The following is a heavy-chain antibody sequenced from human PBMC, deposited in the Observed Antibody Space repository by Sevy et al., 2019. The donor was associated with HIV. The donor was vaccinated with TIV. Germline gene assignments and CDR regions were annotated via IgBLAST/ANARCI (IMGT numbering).Heavy chain of an antibody. Sequence: SETLSLTCTVSGGSINNKAYYWAWIRQPPGKGLEWIGSMSYNGNYYYNPSLNCRVTISLDTSKNQFSLRLTFVTAADTAVYYCARRLAAAGGGNEYFQPWGQGTLVTVSS. CDR2: MSYNGNY. D-gene: IGHD6-13*01. V-gene: IGHV4-39*01. J-gene: IGHJ1*01. CDR1: GGSINNKAYY. CDR3: ARRLAAAGGGNEYFQP.